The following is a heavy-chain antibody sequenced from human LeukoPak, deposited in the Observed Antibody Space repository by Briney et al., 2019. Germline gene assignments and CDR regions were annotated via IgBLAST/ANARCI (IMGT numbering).Heavy chain of an antibody. CDR2: INPHSGDT. CDR3: AKDRGPQWWGSFDY. J-gene: IGHJ4*02. V-gene: IGHV1-2*02. D-gene: IGHD3-16*01. Sequence: ASVKVSCKASGYTFTGYYIHWVRQAPGQGLEWMGWINPHSGDTNYAQSFQGRVTMTRDTSISTVYMDLSRLRSDDTAVYYCAKDRGPQWWGSFDYWGQGTLVTVCS. CDR1: GYTFTGYY.